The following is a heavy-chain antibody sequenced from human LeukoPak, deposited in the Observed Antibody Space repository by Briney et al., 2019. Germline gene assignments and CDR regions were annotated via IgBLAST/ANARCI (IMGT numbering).Heavy chain of an antibody. CDR3: ARGGLYDYVWGSYRRQSFDY. Sequence: PGGSLRLSCAASGFTFSSFEMNWVRQAPGRGLEWVSYISSSDSNIYYADSVKGRFTISRDNAKNSLYLQMNSLRDEDTAVYYCARGGLYDYVWGSYRRQSFDYWGQGTLVTVSS. CDR1: GFTFSSFE. D-gene: IGHD3-16*02. CDR2: ISSSDSNI. J-gene: IGHJ4*02. V-gene: IGHV3-48*03.